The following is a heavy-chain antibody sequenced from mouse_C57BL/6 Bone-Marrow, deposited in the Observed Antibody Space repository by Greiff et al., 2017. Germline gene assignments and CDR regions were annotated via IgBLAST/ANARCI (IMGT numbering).Heavy chain of an antibody. CDR2: ISSGGSYT. V-gene: IGHV5-6*01. CDR1: GFTFSSYG. CDR3: AIPKRGNYFDY. Sequence: EVKLVESGGDLVKPGGSLKLSCAASGFTFSSYGLSWVRQTPDKRLEWVATISSGGSYTYYPARVKGRCTSARDNAKNTVYLQMSSLKSEDTAMYYCAIPKRGNYFDYWGQGTTLTVSS. J-gene: IGHJ2*01.